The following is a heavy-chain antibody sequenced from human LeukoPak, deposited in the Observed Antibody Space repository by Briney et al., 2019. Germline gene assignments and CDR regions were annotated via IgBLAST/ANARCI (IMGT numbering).Heavy chain of an antibody. CDR2: ISSSSSTI. CDR3: ARPVEGQHPKGDAFDF. CDR1: GFTFSSYS. V-gene: IGHV3-48*04. J-gene: IGHJ3*01. Sequence: GGSLRLSCAASGFTFSSYSMNWVRQAPGKGLEWVSHISSSSSTIYYADSVKGRFTISRDNAKNSLYLQMNSLRAEDTAVYYCARPVEGQHPKGDAFDFWGQGTMVTVSS. D-gene: IGHD2-21*01.